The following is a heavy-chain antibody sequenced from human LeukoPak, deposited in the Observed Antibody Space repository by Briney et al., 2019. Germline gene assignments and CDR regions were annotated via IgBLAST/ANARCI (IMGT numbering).Heavy chain of an antibody. CDR3: ARLSGSSSWPPPPFDY. V-gene: IGHV4-31*03. CDR1: GGSISSGGYY. J-gene: IGHJ4*02. D-gene: IGHD6-13*01. CDR2: IYYSGST. Sequence: SQTLSLTCTVSGGSISSGGYYWSWIRQHPGKGLEWIGYIYYSGSTYYNPSLKSRVTISVDTSKNQFSLKLSSVTAADTAVYYCARLSGSSSWPPPPFDYWGQGTLVTVSS.